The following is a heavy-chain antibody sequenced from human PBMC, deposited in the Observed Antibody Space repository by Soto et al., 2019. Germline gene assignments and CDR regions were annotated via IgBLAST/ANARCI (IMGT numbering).Heavy chain of an antibody. V-gene: IGHV4-31*02. Sequence: PSDTLSLPCVFSGVPVSGDYLYWSWIRHLPGKGLEWIANVYHTGTTYYNPSLKSRVSMSVDTSQNQFSLILASVTAADTAVYYCARALVTDYNSRDYHYYFAMDVWGQGTSVTVSS. J-gene: IGHJ6*02. CDR1: GVPVSGDYLY. D-gene: IGHD3-22*01. CDR2: VYHTGTT. CDR3: ARALVTDYNSRDYHYYFAMDV.